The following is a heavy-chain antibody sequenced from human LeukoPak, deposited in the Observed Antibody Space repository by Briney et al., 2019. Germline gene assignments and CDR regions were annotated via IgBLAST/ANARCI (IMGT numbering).Heavy chain of an antibody. J-gene: IGHJ4*02. CDR3: ARAPHYDISAFDY. Sequence: SQTLSLTCTVSGDSISSGVSYWSWIRQHPGRGLEWIGNIYYSGSTHYNPSLKSRLTISVDTSKNQFSLKLSSVTAADTAVYYCARAPHYDISAFDYWGQGTLVTVSS. CDR2: IYYSGST. V-gene: IGHV4-31*03. CDR1: GDSISSGVSY. D-gene: IGHD3-9*01.